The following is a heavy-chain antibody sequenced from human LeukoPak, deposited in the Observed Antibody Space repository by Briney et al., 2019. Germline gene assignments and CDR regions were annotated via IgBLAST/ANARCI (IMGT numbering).Heavy chain of an antibody. V-gene: IGHV4-59*01. J-gene: IGHJ4*02. D-gene: IGHD3-16*01. Sequence: SETLSLTCTVSGGSISSYYWSWIRQPPGKGLEWIGYIYYSGSTNYNPSLKSRVTISVDTSKNQFSLKLSSVTAADTAVCYCARYPLGAAAYFDYWGQGTLVTVSS. CDR2: IYYSGST. CDR1: GGSISSYY. CDR3: ARYPLGAAAYFDY.